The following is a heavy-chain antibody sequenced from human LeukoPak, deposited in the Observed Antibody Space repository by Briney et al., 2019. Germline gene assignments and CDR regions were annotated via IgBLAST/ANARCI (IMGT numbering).Heavy chain of an antibody. D-gene: IGHD5-24*01. CDR2: ISGSGGST. J-gene: IGHJ4*02. Sequence: GGSLRLSCAASGFTFSSYAMSWVRQAPGKGLEWVSAISGSGGSTYYADSVKGRFTISRDNSKNTLYLQMNSLRAEDTAVYYCAKTSRDGYNKYHFDYWGQGTLVTVSS. CDR3: AKTSRDGYNKYHFDY. CDR1: GFTFSSYA. V-gene: IGHV3-23*01.